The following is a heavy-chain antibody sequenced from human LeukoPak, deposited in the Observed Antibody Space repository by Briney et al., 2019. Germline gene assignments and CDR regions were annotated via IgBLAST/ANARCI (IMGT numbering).Heavy chain of an antibody. J-gene: IGHJ4*02. V-gene: IGHV3-15*01. D-gene: IGHD2-2*01. Sequence: GGSLRLSCAASGFTFSNAWMSWVRQAPGKGLEWVGRIKSKTDGETTDYAAPVKGRFTISRDDSKNTLYLQMNSLKTEDTAVYYCTTSEYPPVRYWGQGTLVTVSS. CDR3: TTSEYPPVRY. CDR2: IKSKTDGETT. CDR1: GFTFSNAW.